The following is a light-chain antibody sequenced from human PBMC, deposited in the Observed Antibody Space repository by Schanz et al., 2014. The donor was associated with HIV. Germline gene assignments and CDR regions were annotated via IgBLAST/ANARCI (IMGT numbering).Light chain of an antibody. CDR3: AAWDTGLSARV. V-gene: IGLV1-51*01. Sequence: QSVLTQPPSVSAAPGQKVTISCSGSNSNVGNDFVSWYQQLPGTAPKILIYANDKRPSGIPDRFSASKSGTSATLGITGLQSEDEADYFCAAWDTGLSARVFGGGTKLTVL. CDR2: AND. CDR1: NSNVGNDF. J-gene: IGLJ3*02.